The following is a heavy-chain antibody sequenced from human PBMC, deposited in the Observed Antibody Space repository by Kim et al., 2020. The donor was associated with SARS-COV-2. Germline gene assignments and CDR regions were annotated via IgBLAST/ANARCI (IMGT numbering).Heavy chain of an antibody. CDR3: ARDKGDSYGWGDAFDI. CDR2: INAGNGNT. J-gene: IGHJ3*02. V-gene: IGHV1-3*01. D-gene: IGHD5-18*01. CDR1: GYTFTSYA. Sequence: ASVKVSCKASGYTFTSYAMHWVRQAPGQRLEWMGWINAGNGNTKYSQKFQGRVTITRDTSASTAYMELSSLRSEDTAVYYCARDKGDSYGWGDAFDIWGQGTMVTVSS.